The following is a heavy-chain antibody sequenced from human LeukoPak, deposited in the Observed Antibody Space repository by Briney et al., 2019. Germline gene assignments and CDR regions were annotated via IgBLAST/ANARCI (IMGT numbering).Heavy chain of an antibody. CDR1: RFALTSYA. D-gene: IGHD2-15*01. CDR2: ISYDGSNK. V-gene: IGHV3-30*04. J-gene: IGHJ4*02. Sequence: PRGSLRLSCAASRFALTSYAMHWVRQAPGNGLEWVTVISYDGSNKYYADSVKGRFTISTDNSKNTLYLQMNSLRAEDTAVYYCARGQGYCSGGSCYSQDYFDYWGQGTLVTVSS. CDR3: ARGQGYCSGGSCYSQDYFDY.